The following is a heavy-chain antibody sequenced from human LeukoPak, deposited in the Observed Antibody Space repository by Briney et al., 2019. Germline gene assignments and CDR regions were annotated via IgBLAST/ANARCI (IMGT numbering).Heavy chain of an antibody. J-gene: IGHJ4*02. V-gene: IGHV4-39*01. D-gene: IGHD1-26*01. CDR1: GGSISSSSYY. Sequence: PSETLSLTCTVSGGSISSSSYYWGWIRQPPGKGLEWIGSIYYSGSTYYNPSLKSRVTISVDTSKNQFSLKLSSVTAADTAVYYCATWISYGSYYSHGGHWGQGTLVTVSS. CDR2: IYYSGST. CDR3: ATWISYGSYYSHGGH.